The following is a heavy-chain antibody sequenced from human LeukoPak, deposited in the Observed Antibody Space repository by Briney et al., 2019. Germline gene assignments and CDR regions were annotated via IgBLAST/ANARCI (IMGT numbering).Heavy chain of an antibody. Sequence: SGGSLRLSCAASGFTFSSYAMSWVRQAPGKGLEWVSAISGSGGSTYYADSVKGRFTISRDNSKNSLYLQMNSLRAEDTAVYYCARETYGDYALREDYWGQGTLVTVSS. D-gene: IGHD4-17*01. V-gene: IGHV3-23*01. CDR1: GFTFSSYA. J-gene: IGHJ4*02. CDR2: ISGSGGST. CDR3: ARETYGDYALREDY.